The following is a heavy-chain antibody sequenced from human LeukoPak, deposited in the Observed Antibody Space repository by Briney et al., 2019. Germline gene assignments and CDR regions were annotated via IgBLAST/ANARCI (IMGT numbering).Heavy chain of an antibody. J-gene: IGHJ3*02. CDR1: GFTFSDYE. CDR3: ARVPRGQMGSAFDI. CDR2: ISSNGRTR. Sequence: PGGSLRLSCAASGFTFSDYEMTWVRQAPGKGLEWISYISSNGRTRSYADSVKGRFTISRDNAKNSLYLQMNSLRAEDTAVYYCARVPRGQMGSAFDIWGQGTMVTVSS. D-gene: IGHD5-24*01. V-gene: IGHV3-48*03.